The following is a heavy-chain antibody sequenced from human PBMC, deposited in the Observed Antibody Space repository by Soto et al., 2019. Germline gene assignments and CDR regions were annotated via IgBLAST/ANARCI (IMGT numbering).Heavy chain of an antibody. V-gene: IGHV1-2*02. CDR3: GRGRSGQIVVFH. J-gene: IGHJ4*02. Sequence: ASVKVSCKASGYTFTGHYIHWVRQAPEQGPEWMGEIGPESGATRYAQKFQGRVTMTRDMSITTVYMELNNLSPDDTAVYYCGRGRSGQIVVFHWGQGTPVTVSS. D-gene: IGHD5-12*01. CDR2: IGPESGAT. CDR1: GYTFTGHY.